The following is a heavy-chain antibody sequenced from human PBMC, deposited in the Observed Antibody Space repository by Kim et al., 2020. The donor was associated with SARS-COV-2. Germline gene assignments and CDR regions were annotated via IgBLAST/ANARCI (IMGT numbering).Heavy chain of an antibody. Sequence: SVKVSCKASGFTFTSSAVQWVRQARGQRLEWIGWIVVGSGNTNYAQKFQERVTITRDMSTSTAYMELSSLRSEDTAVYYCAAVGIAAASNAFDIWGQGTMVTVSS. D-gene: IGHD6-13*01. J-gene: IGHJ3*02. CDR1: GFTFTSSA. CDR3: AAVGIAAASNAFDI. CDR2: IVVGSGNT. V-gene: IGHV1-58*01.